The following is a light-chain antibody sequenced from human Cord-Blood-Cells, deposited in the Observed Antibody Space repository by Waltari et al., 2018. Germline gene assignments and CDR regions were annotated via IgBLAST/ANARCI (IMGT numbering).Light chain of an antibody. Sequence: SVSGSPGQSITISCTGTSSDVGSYNLVSWYQQHPGKAPKLMIYEGSKRPSGVSNRFSGSKSGNTASLTISGLQAEDEADYYCCSYAGSFWVFGGGTKLTVL. CDR3: CSYAGSFWV. J-gene: IGLJ3*02. CDR1: SSDVGSYNL. CDR2: EGS. V-gene: IGLV2-23*01.